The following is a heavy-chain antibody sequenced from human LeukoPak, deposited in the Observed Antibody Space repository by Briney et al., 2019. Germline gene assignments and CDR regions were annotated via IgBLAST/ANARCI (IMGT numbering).Heavy chain of an antibody. CDR2: IYPNRGRT. CDR1: GYTFSAYY. V-gene: IGHV1-2*02. J-gene: IGHJ4*02. CDR3: ARVPSWELLHFDF. D-gene: IGHD1-26*01. Sequence: GASVKVSCNVSGYTFSAYYVHWVRQAPGQGLEWMGWIYPNRGRTEYAQKFQGRLTMTRDTSINTAYMELNTLRSDDTAVYYCARVPSWELLHFDFWGQGTLVTVSS.